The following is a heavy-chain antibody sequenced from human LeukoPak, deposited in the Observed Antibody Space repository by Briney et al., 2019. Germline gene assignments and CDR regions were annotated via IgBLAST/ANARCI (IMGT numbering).Heavy chain of an antibody. CDR2: ISSSSSTI. D-gene: IGHD2-2*01. J-gene: IGHJ1*01. CDR3: ARGYCSSTSCYPRYFQH. Sequence: GGSLRLSCAASGFTLSSYSINWVRHAPGKGLEWVSYISSSSSTIYYADSVKGRFTISKDNAKNSLYLQMNSLRAEDTAVYYCARGYCSSTSCYPRYFQHWGQGTLVTVSS. V-gene: IGHV3-48*01. CDR1: GFTLSSYS.